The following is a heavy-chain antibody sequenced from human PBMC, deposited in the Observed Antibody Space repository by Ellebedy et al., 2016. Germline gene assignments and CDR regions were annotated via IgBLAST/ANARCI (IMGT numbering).Heavy chain of an antibody. Sequence: GGSLRLSXAASKLTISNYYMSWVRQAPGKGLEWVANIKQDGSVEYYLDSVKGRFTISRDNAKNSLSLQMNSLRVEDTAVYYCARSLSLGSGYDFIFGGWGQGTLVTVSS. D-gene: IGHD5-12*01. V-gene: IGHV3-7*01. CDR3: ARSLSLGSGYDFIFGG. CDR1: KLTISNYY. CDR2: IKQDGSVE. J-gene: IGHJ4*02.